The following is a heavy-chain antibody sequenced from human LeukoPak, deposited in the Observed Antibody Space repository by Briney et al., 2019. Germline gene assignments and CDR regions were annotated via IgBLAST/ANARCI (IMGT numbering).Heavy chain of an antibody. J-gene: IGHJ4*02. D-gene: IGHD3-16*01. CDR2: ISWNSGSI. Sequence: GGSLRLSCAASGFTFDDYAMHWVRQAPGKGLEWVSGISWNSGSIGYADSVTGRFTISRDNAKNSLYLQMNSLRAEDTALYYCAKDNGRGGNFDYWGQGTLVTVSS. V-gene: IGHV3-9*01. CDR1: GFTFDDYA. CDR3: AKDNGRGGNFDY.